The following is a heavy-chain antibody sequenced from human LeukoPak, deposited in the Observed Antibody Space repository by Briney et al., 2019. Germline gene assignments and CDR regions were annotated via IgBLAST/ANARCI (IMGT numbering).Heavy chain of an antibody. CDR3: AKVPPVGCSSGCDY. CDR1: GFTFSSYA. J-gene: IGHJ4*02. V-gene: IGHV3-30-3*01. D-gene: IGHD6-19*01. Sequence: PGGSLRLSCAASGFTFSSYAMHWVRQAPGKGLEWVAVISYDGSNKYYADSVKGRFTISRDNSKNTLYLQMNSLRAEDTAVYYCAKVPPVGCSSGCDYWGQGTLVTVSS. CDR2: ISYDGSNK.